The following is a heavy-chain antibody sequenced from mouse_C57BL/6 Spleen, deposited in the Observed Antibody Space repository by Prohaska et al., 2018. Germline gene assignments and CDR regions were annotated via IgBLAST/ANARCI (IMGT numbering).Heavy chain of an antibody. Sequence: EVQLLETGGGLVQPGGSRGLSCEGSGFTFSGFGLSWVRQPPGKTLEWIGDIKSDGSAINYAPSIKDRFTIFRDNDKSTLYLQMSNVRSEDTATYFCMRYGNYWYFDVWGTGTTVTVSS. CDR3: MRYGNYWYFDV. D-gene: IGHD2-1*01. CDR2: IKSDGSAI. CDR1: GFTFSGFG. V-gene: IGHV11-2*01. J-gene: IGHJ1*03.